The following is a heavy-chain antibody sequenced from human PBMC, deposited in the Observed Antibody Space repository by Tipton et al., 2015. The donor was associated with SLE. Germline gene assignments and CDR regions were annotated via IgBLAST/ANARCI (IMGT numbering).Heavy chain of an antibody. CDR2: IYYSGST. D-gene: IGHD3-16*01. Sequence: TVSLTCTVSGGSISSSSYYWGWIRQPPGKGLEWIGSIYYSGSTYYNPSLKSRVTISVDTSKNQFSLKLSSVTAADTAVYYCARISVARGGYGMDVWGQGTTVTVSS. J-gene: IGHJ6*02. V-gene: IGHV4-39*07. CDR3: ARISVARGGYGMDV. CDR1: GGSISSSSYY.